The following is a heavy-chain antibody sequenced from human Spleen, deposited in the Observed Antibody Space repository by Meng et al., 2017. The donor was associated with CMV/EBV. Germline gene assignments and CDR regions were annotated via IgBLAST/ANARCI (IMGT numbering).Heavy chain of an antibody. CDR1: GFTFSTFT. D-gene: IGHD4-17*01. J-gene: IGHJ4*02. Sequence: GESLKISCAASGFTFSTFTMNWVRQAPGRGLEWVSSISSSSDSKYYRDSLKGRFTISRDYAKNALFLHLSSLRAEDTAVFFCARSSYGDPSYFDYWGQGTLVTVSS. V-gene: IGHV3-21*01. CDR2: ISSSSDSK. CDR3: ARSSYGDPSYFDY.